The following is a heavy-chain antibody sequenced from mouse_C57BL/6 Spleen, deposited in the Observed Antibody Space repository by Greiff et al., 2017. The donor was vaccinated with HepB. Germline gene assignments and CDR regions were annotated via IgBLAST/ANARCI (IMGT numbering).Heavy chain of an antibody. Sequence: EVQLQQSGPELVKPGASVKISCKASGYTFTDYYMNWVKQSHGKSLEWIGDINPNNGGTSYNQKFKGKATLTVDKSSSTAYMELRSLTSEDSAVYYCARLYGNYPYFDYWGQGTTLTVSS. J-gene: IGHJ2*01. CDR3: ARLYGNYPYFDY. D-gene: IGHD2-1*01. CDR1: GYTFTDYY. V-gene: IGHV1-26*01. CDR2: INPNNGGT.